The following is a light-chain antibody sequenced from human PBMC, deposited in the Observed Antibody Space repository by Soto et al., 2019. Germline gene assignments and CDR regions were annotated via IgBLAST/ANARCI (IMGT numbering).Light chain of an antibody. CDR3: QQSYSTPFT. CDR2: DAS. V-gene: IGKV1-39*01. CDR1: QSISNY. Sequence: DIQMTQSPSSLSASIGDTVTITCRASQSISNYVNWYQQKPGEAPKFLIYDASNLQRGVPSRFSGSGSGTGFRLSISSLEPEDFALYCWQQSYSTPFTFGGGTTVEIK. J-gene: IGKJ4*01.